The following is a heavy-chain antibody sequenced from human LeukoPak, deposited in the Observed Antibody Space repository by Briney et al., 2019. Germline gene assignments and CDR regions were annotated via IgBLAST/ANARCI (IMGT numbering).Heavy chain of an antibody. Sequence: GSLRLSCAASGFTFSSYAMSWVRQPPGKGLEWIGSIYYSGSTYYNPSLKSRVTISVDTSKNQFSLKLSSVTAADTAVYYCARRSAAQGWFDPWGQGTLVTVSS. CDR3: ARRSAAQGWFDP. CDR2: IYYSGST. V-gene: IGHV4-39*01. D-gene: IGHD6-13*01. J-gene: IGHJ5*02. CDR1: GFTFSSYA.